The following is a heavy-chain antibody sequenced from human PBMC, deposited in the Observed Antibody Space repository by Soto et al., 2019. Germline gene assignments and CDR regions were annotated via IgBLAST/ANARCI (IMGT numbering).Heavy chain of an antibody. CDR3: AKDSSSGWLDY. Sequence: PGGSLRLSCAASGFTFDDYAMHWVRQAPGKGLEWVSGISWNSGSIGYADSVKGRFTISRDNAKNSLYLQMNSLRAEDTALYYCAKDSSSGWLDYWGQGTLVTVSS. V-gene: IGHV3-9*01. CDR2: ISWNSGSI. J-gene: IGHJ4*02. D-gene: IGHD6-19*01. CDR1: GFTFDDYA.